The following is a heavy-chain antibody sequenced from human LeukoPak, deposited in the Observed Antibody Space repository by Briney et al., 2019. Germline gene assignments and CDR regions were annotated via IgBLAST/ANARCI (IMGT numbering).Heavy chain of an antibody. V-gene: IGHV3-23*01. CDR3: AKDADSGSYYR. CDR2: IGGSGGST. Sequence: GGSLRLSCAASGFTFSNAWMSWVRQAPGKGLEWVSAIGGSGGSTYYADSVKGRFTISRDNSKNTLYLQMNSLRAEDTAVYYCAKDADSGSYYRWGQGTLVTVSS. D-gene: IGHD1-26*01. J-gene: IGHJ5*02. CDR1: GFTFSNAW.